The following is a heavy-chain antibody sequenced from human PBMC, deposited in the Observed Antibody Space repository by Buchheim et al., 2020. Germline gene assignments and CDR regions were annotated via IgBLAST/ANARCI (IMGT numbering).Heavy chain of an antibody. Sequence: QVQLQQWGAGLLKPSETLSLTCAVYGGSFSGYYWSWIRKPPGKGLEWIGEINHSESTNYNPYLKSRVTISVDTSKNQFSLKLCSVTAADTAVYYCARGKPRPHYYGMDVWGQGTT. V-gene: IGHV4-34*01. CDR3: ARGKPRPHYYGMDV. CDR2: INHSEST. J-gene: IGHJ6*02. CDR1: GGSFSGYY.